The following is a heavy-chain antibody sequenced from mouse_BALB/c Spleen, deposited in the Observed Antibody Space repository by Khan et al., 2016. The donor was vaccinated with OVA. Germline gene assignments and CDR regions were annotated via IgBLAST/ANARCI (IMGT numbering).Heavy chain of an antibody. J-gene: IGHJ3*01. Sequence: EVQLQQSGADLVKTGASVKISCKASGYSFTAYYMYWVKLSHGKSLECIGRINPNSDNTNYNQKFKGKAILTVDTSYSNAYMELRSLTSGDSTVDFCAREYDFFAYWGQGTLVTVSA. CDR3: AREYDFFAY. D-gene: IGHD2-14*01. CDR1: GYSFTAYY. V-gene: IGHV1S30*01. CDR2: INPNSDNT.